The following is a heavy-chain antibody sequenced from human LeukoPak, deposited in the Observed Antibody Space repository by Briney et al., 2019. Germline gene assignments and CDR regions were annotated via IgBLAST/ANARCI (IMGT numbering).Heavy chain of an antibody. CDR2: IKSKTDGGTT. CDR3: TTGLWHTRTYYYDSSGYEGHYYGMDV. D-gene: IGHD3-22*01. Sequence: GGSLRLSCAASGFTFSNAWMSWVRQAPGKGLEWVGRIKSKTDGGTTDYAAPVKGRFTISRDDSKNTLYLQMNSLKTEDTAVYYCTTGLWHTRTYYYDSSGYEGHYYGMDVWGQGTTVTVSS. CDR1: GFTFSNAW. V-gene: IGHV3-15*01. J-gene: IGHJ6*02.